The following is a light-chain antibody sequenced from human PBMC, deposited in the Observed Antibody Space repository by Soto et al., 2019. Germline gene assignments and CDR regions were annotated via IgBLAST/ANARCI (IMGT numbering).Light chain of an antibody. CDR2: GNS. CDR1: SSNIGACYD. Sequence: QPVLTQPPSVSGAPGQRVTISCTGSSSNIGACYDVHWYQHLPGTASKIPIYGNSNRPSGVPDRFSGSKSGTSASMAITELKAEDEADYYCQSYASSLSGWVFGGGTKLAVL. V-gene: IGLV1-40*01. J-gene: IGLJ3*02. CDR3: QSYASSLSGWV.